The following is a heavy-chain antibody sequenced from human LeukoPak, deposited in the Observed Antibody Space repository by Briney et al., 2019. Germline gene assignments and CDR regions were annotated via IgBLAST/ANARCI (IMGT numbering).Heavy chain of an antibody. CDR3: ARHFYDTSDYSIDY. CDR2: ISYDGSNK. J-gene: IGHJ4*02. V-gene: IGHV3-30-3*01. CDR1: GFTFSSYA. Sequence: PGRSLRLSCAASGFTFSSYAMHWVRQAPGKGLEWVAVISYDGSNKYYADSVKGRFTISRDNSKNTLYLQMNSLRAEDTAVYYCARHFYDTSDYSIDYWGQGTLVTVSS. D-gene: IGHD3-22*01.